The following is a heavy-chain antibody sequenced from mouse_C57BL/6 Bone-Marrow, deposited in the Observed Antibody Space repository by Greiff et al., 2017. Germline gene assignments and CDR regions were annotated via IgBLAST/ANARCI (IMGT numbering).Heavy chain of an antibody. D-gene: IGHD1-1*01. V-gene: IGHV1-50*01. CDR1: GYTFTSYW. Sequence: VQLQQPGAELVKPGASVKLSCKASGYTFTSYWMQWVKQRPGQGLEWIGEIDPSDSYTNYNQKFNGKATLTVDTSSSTAYMQLSSLTSEDSAVYYCSSITTVVATGYYAMDYWGQGTSVTVSS. CDR2: IDPSDSYT. J-gene: IGHJ4*01. CDR3: SSITTVVATGYYAMDY.